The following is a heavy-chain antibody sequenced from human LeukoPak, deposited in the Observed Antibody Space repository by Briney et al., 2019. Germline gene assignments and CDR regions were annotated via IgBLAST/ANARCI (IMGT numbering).Heavy chain of an antibody. Sequence: SQTLSLTCTVSGGSISSGGYYWSWIRQHPRKGLEWIGYIYYSGSTYYNPSLKSRVTISVDTSKNQFSLKLSSVTAADTAVYYCARTCYYGSGRWETSQRLGEYWGQGTLVTVSS. D-gene: IGHD3-10*01. V-gene: IGHV4-31*03. CDR3: ARTCYYGSGRWETSQRLGEY. CDR1: GGSISSGGYY. CDR2: IYYSGST. J-gene: IGHJ4*02.